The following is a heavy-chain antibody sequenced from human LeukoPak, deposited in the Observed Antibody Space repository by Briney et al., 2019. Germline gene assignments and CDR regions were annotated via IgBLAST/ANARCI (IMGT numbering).Heavy chain of an antibody. CDR2: TYYRSKWYN. Sequence: SQTLSLTCAISGDSVSSNSAAWTWIRQSPSRGLEWLGRTYYRSKWYNDYALSVKSRIAINPDTSKNQFSLQLNSVTPEDTAVYYCARDRDCGGDCYVFDYWGQGNLVTVSS. CDR3: ARDRDCGGDCYVFDY. CDR1: GDSVSSNSAA. V-gene: IGHV6-1*01. D-gene: IGHD2-21*02. J-gene: IGHJ4*02.